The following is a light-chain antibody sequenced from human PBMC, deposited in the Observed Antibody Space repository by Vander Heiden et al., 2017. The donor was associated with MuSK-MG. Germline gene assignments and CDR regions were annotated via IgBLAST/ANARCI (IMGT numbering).Light chain of an antibody. Sequence: DIQMTQSPSSLSASVGDRVTITCRASQSISSYLNWYQQKPGKAPKLLIYAASSLQSGVPSRFSGSGSGTDFTLTISSLQPEDFATYYCQQSDGTPLTFGQGTKVEIK. CDR1: QSISSY. V-gene: IGKV1-39*01. J-gene: IGKJ1*01. CDR3: QQSDGTPLT. CDR2: AAS.